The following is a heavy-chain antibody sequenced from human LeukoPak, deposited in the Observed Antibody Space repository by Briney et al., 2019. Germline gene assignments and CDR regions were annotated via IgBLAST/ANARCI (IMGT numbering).Heavy chain of an antibody. V-gene: IGHV3-30*02. Sequence: PGGSLRLSCAASGFTFSSYGMNWVRQAPGKGLDWVSFIRYDGIHKYYADSVKGRFTISRDNSKNTLYLQMNSLRAEDTAVYYCARDPRGYSSYDSWSLDYWGQGTLVTVSS. J-gene: IGHJ4*02. CDR3: ARDPRGYSSYDSWSLDY. D-gene: IGHD5-12*01. CDR1: GFTFSSYG. CDR2: IRYDGIHK.